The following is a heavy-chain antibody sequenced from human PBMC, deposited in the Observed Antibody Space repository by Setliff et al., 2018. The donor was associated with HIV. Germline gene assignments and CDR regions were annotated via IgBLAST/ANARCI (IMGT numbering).Heavy chain of an antibody. CDR2: INHSGST. D-gene: IGHD3-22*01. CDR1: GGSFSGYY. V-gene: IGHV4-34*01. J-gene: IGHJ4*02. Sequence: SETLSLTCAVYGGSFSGYYWSWIRQPPGKGLEWIGEINHSGSTNYNPSPKSRVTISVDTSKNQFSLKLSSVTAADTAVYYCARLTTTYYYDSSAYYHPVWGQGTLVTVS. CDR3: ARLTTTYYYDSSAYYHPV.